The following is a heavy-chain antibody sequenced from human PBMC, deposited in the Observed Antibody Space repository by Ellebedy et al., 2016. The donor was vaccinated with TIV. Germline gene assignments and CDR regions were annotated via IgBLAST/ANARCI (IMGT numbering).Heavy chain of an antibody. J-gene: IGHJ4*02. CDR1: GFSVSTNY. D-gene: IGHD1-26*01. CDR3: ARGGGVGRSLLDS. CDR2: IYTGGTT. V-gene: IGHV3-53*01. Sequence: GGSLRLSCAASGFSVSTNYMSWVRQAPGKGLEWVSVIYTGGTTYYADSVKGRFTISRDKSKNTLFLQMNSLRAGDTAVYYCARGGGVGRSLLDSWGQGTLVTVSS.